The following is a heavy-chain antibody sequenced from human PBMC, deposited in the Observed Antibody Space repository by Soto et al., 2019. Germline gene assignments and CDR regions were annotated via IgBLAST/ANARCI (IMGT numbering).Heavy chain of an antibody. CDR1: GGSISSSSYY. V-gene: IGHV4-39*01. Sequence: SETLSLTCTVSGGSISSSSYYWGWIRQPPGKGLEWIGSIYYSGSTYYNPSLKSRVTISVDTSKNQFSLKLSSVTAADTAVYYCARSWNYDFWSGYLYYYYGMDVWGQGTTVT. D-gene: IGHD3-3*01. CDR3: ARSWNYDFWSGYLYYYYGMDV. CDR2: IYYSGST. J-gene: IGHJ6*02.